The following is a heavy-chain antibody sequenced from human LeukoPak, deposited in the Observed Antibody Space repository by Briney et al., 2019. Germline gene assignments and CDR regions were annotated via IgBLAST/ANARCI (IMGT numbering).Heavy chain of an antibody. CDR3: AKDLMTTVTTSVY. J-gene: IGHJ4*02. D-gene: IGHD4-17*01. CDR2: ISGSGGST. CDR1: GFTFSSYA. V-gene: IGHV3-23*01. Sequence: GGSLRLSCAASGFTFSSYAMSWVRQAPGKGLEWVSVISGSGGSTYYADSVKGRFTISRDNSKNTLYQQMNSLRAEDTAVYYCAKDLMTTVTTSVYWGQGTLVTVSS.